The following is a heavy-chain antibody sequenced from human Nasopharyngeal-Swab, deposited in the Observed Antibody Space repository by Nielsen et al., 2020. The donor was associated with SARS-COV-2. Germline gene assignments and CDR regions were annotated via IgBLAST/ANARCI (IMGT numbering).Heavy chain of an antibody. CDR3: AVTTVTTSPYYYYYGMDV. D-gene: IGHD4-11*01. Sequence: ASVKVSCKASGYTFTSYGISWVRQAPGQGLEWMGWISAYNGNTNYAQKLQGRVTMTTDTSTSTAYMELRSLRSDDTAVYYCAVTTVTTSPYYYYYGMDVWGQGTTVTVSS. CDR2: ISAYNGNT. J-gene: IGHJ6*02. V-gene: IGHV1-18*01. CDR1: GYTFTSYG.